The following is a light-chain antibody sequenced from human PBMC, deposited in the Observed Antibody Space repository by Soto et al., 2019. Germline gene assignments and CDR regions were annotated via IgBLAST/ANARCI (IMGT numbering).Light chain of an antibody. V-gene: IGLV2-8*01. CDR1: SSDVGGYNY. CDR2: EVN. Sequence: GTSSDVGGYNYVSWYQQHPGKAPKLMIYEVNKRPSGVPDRFSGSKSGNTASLTVSGLQAEDEADYYCSSYAGSSNVFGTGTKVTVL. J-gene: IGLJ1*01. CDR3: SSYAGSSNV.